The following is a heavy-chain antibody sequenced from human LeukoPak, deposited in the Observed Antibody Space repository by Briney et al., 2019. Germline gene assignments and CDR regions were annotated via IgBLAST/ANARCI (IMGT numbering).Heavy chain of an antibody. Sequence: GGSLRLSCAASGFTFSSYGMHWVRQAPGKGLEWVAIMSYDGSHKYYAASVKGRLTISRDNSKNTLYLQMNSLRAEDTAVYYCAKDRYDILTGYSDYWGQGTLVTVSS. CDR3: AKDRYDILTGYSDY. D-gene: IGHD3-9*01. V-gene: IGHV3-30*18. J-gene: IGHJ4*02. CDR2: MSYDGSHK. CDR1: GFTFSSYG.